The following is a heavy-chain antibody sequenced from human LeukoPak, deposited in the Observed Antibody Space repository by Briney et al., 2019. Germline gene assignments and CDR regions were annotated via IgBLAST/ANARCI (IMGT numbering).Heavy chain of an antibody. Sequence: GGSLRLSCAASGFTFSSYAMHWVRQAPGKGLEWVAVISYDGSNKYYADSVKGRFTISRDNSKNTLYLQMNSLRAEDTAVYYCSRSRPKFKDFDYWGQGALVTVSS. V-gene: IGHV3-30*04. CDR2: ISYDGSNK. CDR1: GFTFSSYA. J-gene: IGHJ4*02. CDR3: SRSRPKFKDFDY.